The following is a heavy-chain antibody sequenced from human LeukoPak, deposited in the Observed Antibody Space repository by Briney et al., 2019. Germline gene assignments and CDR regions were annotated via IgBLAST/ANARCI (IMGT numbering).Heavy chain of an antibody. D-gene: IGHD2-2*01. V-gene: IGHV3-30*02. Sequence: PGGSLRLSCAASGFTFSSYGMHWVRQAPGKGLEWVAVIWYDGSNKYYADSVKGRFTISRDNSKNTLYLQMNSLRAEDTAVYYCAKAPPGSSIEYYFDYWGQGTLVTVSS. CDR2: IWYDGSNK. CDR3: AKAPPGSSIEYYFDY. CDR1: GFTFSSYG. J-gene: IGHJ4*02.